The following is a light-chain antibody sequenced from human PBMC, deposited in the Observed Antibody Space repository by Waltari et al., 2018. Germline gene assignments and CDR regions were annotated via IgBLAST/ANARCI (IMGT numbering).Light chain of an antibody. J-gene: IGKJ4*01. V-gene: IGKV3-11*01. Sequence: EIVLTQSPATLSLSPGERVTLSCTASQSVGTYLAWYHHRPGQAPRLLIHDASTRAPETPARFSGSGSRTDFTRTISSLEPEDFAVYYCQDRSTWPSVTFGGGTKLAIK. CDR1: QSVGTY. CDR2: DAS. CDR3: QDRSTWPSVT.